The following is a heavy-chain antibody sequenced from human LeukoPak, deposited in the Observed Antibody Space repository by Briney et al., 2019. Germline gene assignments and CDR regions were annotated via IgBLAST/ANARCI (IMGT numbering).Heavy chain of an antibody. V-gene: IGHV4-59*12. CDR3: ARDNGAPWYYYDSSGYYSHFDY. CDR1: GGSISSYY. CDR2: IYYSGST. D-gene: IGHD3-22*01. J-gene: IGHJ4*02. Sequence: SETLSLTCTVSGGSISSYYWSWIRQPPGKGLEWIGYIYYSGSTNYNPSLKSRVTISVDTSKNQFSLKLSSVTAADTAVYYCARDNGAPWYYYDSSGYYSHFDYWGQGTLVTVSS.